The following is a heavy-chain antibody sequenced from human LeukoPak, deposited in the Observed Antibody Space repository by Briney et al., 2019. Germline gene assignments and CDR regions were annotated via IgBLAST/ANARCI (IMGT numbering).Heavy chain of an antibody. CDR2: ITDSGDGT. D-gene: IGHD3-16*01. CDR3: ARDPTWGINAFDI. J-gene: IGHJ3*02. V-gene: IGHV3-23*01. CDR1: GFTFSSYA. Sequence: GGSLRLSCAASGFTFSSYAMHWVRQAPGKGLEWVSSITDSGDGTYYTDSVKGRFTISRDDSKNTLYLQMNSLRAEDTAVYHCARDPTWGINAFDIWGQGTMVTVSS.